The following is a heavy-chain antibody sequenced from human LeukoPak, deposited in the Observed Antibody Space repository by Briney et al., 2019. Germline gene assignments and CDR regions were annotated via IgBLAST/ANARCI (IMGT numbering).Heavy chain of an antibody. CDR3: ARGQAIVDP. J-gene: IGHJ5*02. CDR2: IYYSGST. CDR1: GGSISSYY. D-gene: IGHD2-15*01. V-gene: IGHV4-59*01. Sequence: SETLSLTCTVSGGSISSYYWSWIRQPPGKGLEWIGYIYYSGSTNYNPSLKSRVTTSVDTSKNQFSLKLSSVTAADTAVYYCARGQAIVDPWGQGTLVTVSS.